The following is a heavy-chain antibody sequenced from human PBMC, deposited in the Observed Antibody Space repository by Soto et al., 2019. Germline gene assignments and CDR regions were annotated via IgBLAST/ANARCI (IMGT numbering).Heavy chain of an antibody. V-gene: IGHV1-2*04. Sequence: GASVKVSCKASGYTFTGYYMHWVRQAPGQGLEWMGWINPNSGGTNYAQKFQGWVTMTRDTSKTHFSLRLNSVTAADAAVYYCATYDSPYYYMDVWGKGTTVTVSS. CDR2: INPNSGGT. CDR3: ATYDSPYYYMDV. D-gene: IGHD3-16*01. CDR1: GYTFTGYY. J-gene: IGHJ6*03.